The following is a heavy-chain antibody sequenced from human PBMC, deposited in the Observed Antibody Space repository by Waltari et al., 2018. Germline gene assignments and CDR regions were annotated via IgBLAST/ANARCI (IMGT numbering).Heavy chain of an antibody. Sequence: QVQLVESGGGVVQPGRSLRLSCAASGFTFSSYGMHWIRQPPGKGLEWSWEINHSGSTNYNPALKSRVTISVDTSKNQFSLKLSSVTAADTAVYYCARERRHYYYYGMDVWGQGTTVTVSS. CDR1: GFTFSSYG. J-gene: IGHJ6*02. CDR3: ARERRHYYYYGMDV. V-gene: IGHV4-34*01. CDR2: INHSGST.